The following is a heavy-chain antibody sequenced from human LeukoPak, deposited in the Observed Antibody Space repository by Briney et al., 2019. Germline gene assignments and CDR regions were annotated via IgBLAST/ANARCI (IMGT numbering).Heavy chain of an antibody. CDR2: IKQDGSEK. Sequence: GGSLRLSCAASGFTFSNYWMIWVRQAPGKGLEWVGNIKQDGSEKRYADSVRGRFSISRDNAQTSLYLQMNSLRAEDTAVCYCARASDPWLQLTWGQGTLVTVSS. D-gene: IGHD5-24*01. V-gene: IGHV3-7*05. CDR1: GFTFSNYW. J-gene: IGHJ5*02. CDR3: ARASDPWLQLT.